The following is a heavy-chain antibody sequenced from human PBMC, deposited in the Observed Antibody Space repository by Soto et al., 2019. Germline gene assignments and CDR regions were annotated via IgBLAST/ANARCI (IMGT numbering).Heavy chain of an antibody. CDR3: ARRADYDNSRYFGFDP. D-gene: IGHD3-22*01. Sequence: QVQLQESGPGLVKPSETLSLTCTVSGGSISGYYWSWIRQPPGKGLEWIGYIYYSGSTNYNPSLKSRVSISGDTSKNKFSLSLISVTAADTAVYYCARRADYDNSRYFGFDPWGQGTLVTVSS. J-gene: IGHJ5*02. CDR1: GGSISGYY. CDR2: IYYSGST. V-gene: IGHV4-59*01.